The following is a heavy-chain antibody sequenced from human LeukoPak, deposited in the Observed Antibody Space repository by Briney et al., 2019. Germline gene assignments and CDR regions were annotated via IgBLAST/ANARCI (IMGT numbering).Heavy chain of an antibody. D-gene: IGHD3-10*01. Sequence: GGTLRLSCGASGFTFSNYGMSWVRQAPGKGLEWVSVIYSGGSTYYADSVKGRFTISRDNSKNTLYLQMNSLRAEDTAVYYCHYYGSGSYYLMYMDVWGKGTTVTISS. CDR1: GFTFSNYG. CDR3: HYYGSGSYYLMYMDV. V-gene: IGHV3-53*01. J-gene: IGHJ6*03. CDR2: IYSGGST.